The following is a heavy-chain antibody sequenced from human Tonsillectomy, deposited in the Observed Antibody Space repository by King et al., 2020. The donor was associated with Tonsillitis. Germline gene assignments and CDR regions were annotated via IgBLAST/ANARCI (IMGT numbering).Heavy chain of an antibody. J-gene: IGHJ3*02. V-gene: IGHV1-69*01. CDR1: GGTLSSYA. D-gene: IGHD3-16*01. Sequence: VQLVQSGAEVKKPGSSVKVSCKASGGTLSSYAINWVRQAPGQGLEWMGDIIPLFDTTNYAQNFQGRVTFSADESTSTAYMELTSLRSDDTAVYYGSRFYDTAFDIWGQGTMVIVSS. CDR3: SRFYDTAFDI. CDR2: IIPLFDTT.